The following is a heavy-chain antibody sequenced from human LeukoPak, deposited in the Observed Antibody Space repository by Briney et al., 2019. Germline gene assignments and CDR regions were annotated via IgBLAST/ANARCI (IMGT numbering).Heavy chain of an antibody. V-gene: IGHV1-18*01. Sequence: AASVNVSCKASGYTFTSYGISWVRQAPGQGLEWMGWISAYNGNTNYAQKLQGRVTMTTDTSTSTAYMELRSLRSDDTAGYYCARDLGYSSGWPGYYYYGMDVWGKGTTVTVSS. CDR2: ISAYNGNT. J-gene: IGHJ6*04. D-gene: IGHD6-19*01. CDR1: GYTFTSYG. CDR3: ARDLGYSSGWPGYYYYGMDV.